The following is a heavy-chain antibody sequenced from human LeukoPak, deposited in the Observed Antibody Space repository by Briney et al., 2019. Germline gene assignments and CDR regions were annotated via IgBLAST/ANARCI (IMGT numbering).Heavy chain of an antibody. CDR3: ARGPPIVVVPAAGSEDYYMDV. D-gene: IGHD2-2*01. Sequence: GASVKVSCKASGYTFTGYYMHWVRQAPGQGLEWMGWINPNSGGTNYAQKFQGRVTMTRDTSISTAYMELSRLRSDDTAVYYCARGPPIVVVPAAGSEDYYMDVWGKGTTVTVSS. J-gene: IGHJ6*03. CDR1: GYTFTGYY. CDR2: INPNSGGT. V-gene: IGHV1-2*02.